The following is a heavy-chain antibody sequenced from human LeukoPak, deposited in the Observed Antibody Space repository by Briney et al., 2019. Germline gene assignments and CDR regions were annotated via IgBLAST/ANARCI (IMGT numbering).Heavy chain of an antibody. V-gene: IGHV4-38-2*02. D-gene: IGHD3-16*01. Sequence: SETLSLTCTVSGYSISLGYYWGWIRQPPGKGLEWIGSFYHTGSTYYNPSLKSRVTVSGDTSKNQFSLKLSSVTAADTAVYYCARHVPYYDSDFSAWGMDVWGQGTTVTVSS. J-gene: IGHJ6*02. CDR3: ARHVPYYDSDFSAWGMDV. CDR2: FYHTGST. CDR1: GYSISLGYY.